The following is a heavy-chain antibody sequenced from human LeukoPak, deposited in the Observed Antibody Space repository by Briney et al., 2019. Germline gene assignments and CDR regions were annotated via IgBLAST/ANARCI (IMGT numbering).Heavy chain of an antibody. CDR2: ISSSSSTI. D-gene: IGHD1-26*01. Sequence: GGSLRLSCAASGFTFSTYSMNWVRQAPGKGLEWVSYISSSSSTIYYADSVKGRFTISRDNAKNSLYLQMNSPRAEDTAVYYCARDLLSSGSYYDFDYWGQGTLVTVSS. CDR3: ARDLLSSGSYYDFDY. J-gene: IGHJ4*02. CDR1: GFTFSTYS. V-gene: IGHV3-48*01.